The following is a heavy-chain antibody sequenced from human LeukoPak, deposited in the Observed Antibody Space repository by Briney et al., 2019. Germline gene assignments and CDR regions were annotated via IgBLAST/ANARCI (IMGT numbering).Heavy chain of an antibody. CDR1: GYTFTSYG. CDR3: ARESTVTTYFDY. J-gene: IGHJ4*02. CDR2: ISDNNGNN. D-gene: IGHD4-17*01. V-gene: IGHV1-18*01. Sequence: GASVTLSCTASGYTFTSYGISWVRQPPGQGLEWIGWISDNNGNNNNAQKLQGRVTTTTDTSTSTACMELSRLRSDDTAVYYCARESTVTTYFDYWGQGTLVTVSS.